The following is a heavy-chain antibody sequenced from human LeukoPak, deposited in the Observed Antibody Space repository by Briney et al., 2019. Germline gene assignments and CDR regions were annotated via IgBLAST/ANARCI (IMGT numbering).Heavy chain of an antibody. D-gene: IGHD3-22*01. CDR1: GGSISSGGYS. CDR3: ARAKRYYDSSGYSNLYYFDY. CDR2: IYHSGST. V-gene: IGHV4-30-2*01. Sequence: PSQTLSLTCAVSGGSISSGGYSWSWIRQPPGKGLEWIGYIYHSGSTYYNPSLKSRVTISVDRSKNQFSPKLSSVTAADTAVYYCARAKRYYDSSGYSNLYYFDYWGQGTLVTVSS. J-gene: IGHJ4*02.